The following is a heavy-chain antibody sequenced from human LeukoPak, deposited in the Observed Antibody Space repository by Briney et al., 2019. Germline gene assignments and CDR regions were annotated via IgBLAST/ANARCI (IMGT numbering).Heavy chain of an antibody. CDR2: IIPIFGTA. V-gene: IGHV1-69*05. CDR1: GGTFSSYA. CDR3: ARAEVTLYQLPSYPPTLDY. D-gene: IGHD2-2*01. J-gene: IGHJ4*02. Sequence: GASVKVSCKASGGTFSSYAISWVRQAPGQGLEWMGGIIPIFGTANYAQKFQGRVTITTDESTSTAYMELSSLRSEDTAVYYCARAEVTLYQLPSYPPTLDYWGQGTLVTVST.